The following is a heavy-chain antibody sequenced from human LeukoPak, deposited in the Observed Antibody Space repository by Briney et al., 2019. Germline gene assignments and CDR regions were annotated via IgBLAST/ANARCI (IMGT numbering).Heavy chain of an antibody. CDR1: GGTFSSYA. V-gene: IGHV1-69*13. D-gene: IGHD2-2*01. CDR3: ASSNEPAATDYYYYGMDV. J-gene: IGHJ6*04. CDR2: IIPIFGTA. Sequence: SVKVSCKASGGTFSSYAISWVRQAPGQGLEWMGGIIPIFGTANYAQKFQGRVTITADESTSTAYMGLSSLRSEDTAVYYCASSNEPAATDYYYYGMDVWGKGTTVTVSS.